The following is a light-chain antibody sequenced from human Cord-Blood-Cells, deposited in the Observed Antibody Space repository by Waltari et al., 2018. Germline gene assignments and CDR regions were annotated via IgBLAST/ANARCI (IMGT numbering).Light chain of an antibody. CDR2: GAS. CDR3: QQYGSSPKT. J-gene: IGKJ1*01. CDR1: QSVSSSY. V-gene: IGKV3-20*01. Sequence: CRASQSVSSSYLAWYQQKPGQAPRLLIYGASSRATGIPDRFSGSGSGTDFTLTISRLEPEDFAVYYCQQYGSSPKTFGQGTKVEIK.